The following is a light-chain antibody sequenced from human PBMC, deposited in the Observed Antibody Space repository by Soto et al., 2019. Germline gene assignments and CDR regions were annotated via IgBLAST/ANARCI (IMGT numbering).Light chain of an antibody. CDR3: QQRSNWPWT. J-gene: IGKJ1*01. CDR1: QSVSNF. CDR2: DAS. Sequence: DIVLTQSPATLSLSPGERATLSCRASQSVSNFLAWYQQKPGQAPRLLISDASNRATGIPGRFSGSGSGTDFSLTISSLDPEDFAVYYCQQRSNWPWTFGQGPKVEIK. V-gene: IGKV3-11*01.